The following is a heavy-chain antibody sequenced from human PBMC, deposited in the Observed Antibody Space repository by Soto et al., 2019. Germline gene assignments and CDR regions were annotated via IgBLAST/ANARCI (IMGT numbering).Heavy chain of an antibody. V-gene: IGHV4-31*03. CDR3: ARAYCSSTSCYFLGWFDP. Sequence: SQTLSLTCTVSGGSIRSGGYYWSWIRQHPGKGLEWIGYIYYSGSTYYNPSLKSRVTISVDTSKNQFSLKLSSVTAADPAVYYCARAYCSSTSCYFLGWFDPWGQGTLVTVSS. CDR2: IYYSGST. J-gene: IGHJ5*02. CDR1: GGSIRSGGYY. D-gene: IGHD2-2*01.